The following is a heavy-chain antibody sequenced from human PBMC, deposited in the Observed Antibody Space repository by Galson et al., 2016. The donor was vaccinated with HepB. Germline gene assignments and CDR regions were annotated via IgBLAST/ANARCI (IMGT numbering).Heavy chain of an antibody. J-gene: IGHJ5*01. V-gene: IGHV4-61*01. Sequence: ETLSLTCTVSGGSVRRGSNYWSWIRQPPGKGLEWIGYFYYSGSTNYNPSLKSRVTISVGTSKNQFSLKLSSVTVADTAVYYCARDSGSGTSNWFDSWGQGTLVTVSS. CDR1: GGSVRRGSNY. CDR3: ARDSGSGTSNWFDS. D-gene: IGHD3-10*01. CDR2: FYYSGST.